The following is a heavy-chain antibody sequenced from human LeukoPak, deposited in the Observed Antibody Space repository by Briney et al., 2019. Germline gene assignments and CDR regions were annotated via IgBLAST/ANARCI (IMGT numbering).Heavy chain of an antibody. D-gene: IGHD3-16*01. CDR3: ARMITPRGWFDP. J-gene: IGHJ5*02. CDR1: GFTFSDYY. Sequence: GGSLRLSCAASGFTFSDYYMSWIRQAPGKGLEWVSYISSSSSYTNYADSVKGRFTISRDNAKNSLYLQMNSLRAEDTAVYYCARMITPRGWFDPWGQGTLVTVSS. CDR2: ISSSSSYT. V-gene: IGHV3-11*06.